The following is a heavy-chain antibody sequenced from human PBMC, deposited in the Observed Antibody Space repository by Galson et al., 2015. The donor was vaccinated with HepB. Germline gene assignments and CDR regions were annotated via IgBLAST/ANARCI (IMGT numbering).Heavy chain of an antibody. CDR3: AKDDWERGNYDILTGYNYFDY. Sequence: SLRLSCAASGFIFSNYGMNWVRQAPGKGLEWVTLIQYDGRNKYYVDSVKGRFTISRDNSKNTVYLQMNSLRAEDTAVYYCAKDDWERGNYDILTGYNYFDYWGQGTLVTVSS. J-gene: IGHJ4*02. CDR2: IQYDGRNK. D-gene: IGHD3-9*01. CDR1: GFIFSNYG. V-gene: IGHV3-30*02.